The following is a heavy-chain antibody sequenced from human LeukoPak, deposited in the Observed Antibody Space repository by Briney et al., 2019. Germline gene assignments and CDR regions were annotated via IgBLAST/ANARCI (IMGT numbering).Heavy chain of an antibody. D-gene: IGHD3-10*01. J-gene: IGHJ5*02. Sequence: SETLSLTCTVPGGSISSYYWSWIRQPPGKGLEWIGYIYYSGSTNYNPSLKSRVTISVDTSKNQFSLKLSSVTAADTAVYYCARDRRMVRGVIPVSYWFDPWGQGTLVTVSS. CDR1: GGSISSYY. V-gene: IGHV4-59*12. CDR2: IYYSGST. CDR3: ARDRRMVRGVIPVSYWFDP.